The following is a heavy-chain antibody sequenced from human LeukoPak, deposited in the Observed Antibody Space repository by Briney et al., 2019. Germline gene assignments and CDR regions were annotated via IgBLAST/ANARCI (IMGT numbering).Heavy chain of an antibody. D-gene: IGHD5-18*01. V-gene: IGHV3-53*01. J-gene: IGHJ4*02. CDR2: IYSGGST. Sequence: PGGSLRLSCAASGFTVSSNYMSWVRQAPGKGLEWVSVIYSGGSTYYADSVKGRFTISRDNSKNTLYPQMNSLRAEDTAVYYCARVIQLWLMLDYWGQGTLVTVSS. CDR1: GFTVSSNY. CDR3: ARVIQLWLMLDY.